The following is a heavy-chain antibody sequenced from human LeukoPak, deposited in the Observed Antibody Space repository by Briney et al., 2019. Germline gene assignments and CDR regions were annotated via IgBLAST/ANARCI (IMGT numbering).Heavy chain of an antibody. Sequence: HPGGSLRLSCAASGFTFSSYAMSWVRQAPGKGLEWVANIKEDGSEKHYGDSVKGRFTISRDNAKNSLYLQMTSLRAEDTAVYYCARAGLLWFGESYFDYWGQGTLVTVSS. CDR3: ARAGLLWFGESYFDY. J-gene: IGHJ4*02. D-gene: IGHD3-10*01. V-gene: IGHV3-7*01. CDR1: GFTFSSYA. CDR2: IKEDGSEK.